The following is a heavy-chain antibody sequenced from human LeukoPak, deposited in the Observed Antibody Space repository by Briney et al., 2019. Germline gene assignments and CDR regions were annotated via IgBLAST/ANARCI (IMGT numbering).Heavy chain of an antibody. CDR1: GFTFSRYW. CDR2: IKQDGSEK. V-gene: IGHV3-7*01. Sequence: GGSLRLSCAASGFTFSRYWMSWVRQAPGKALEGVANIKQDGSEKYYVDPVKGRFTISRDNAKNSLYLQMNRLRDEDTAVYYCAREGRGSYDYVWGRYRYEYYFDYWGQGTLVTVSS. D-gene: IGHD3-16*02. J-gene: IGHJ4*02. CDR3: AREGRGSYDYVWGRYRYEYYFDY.